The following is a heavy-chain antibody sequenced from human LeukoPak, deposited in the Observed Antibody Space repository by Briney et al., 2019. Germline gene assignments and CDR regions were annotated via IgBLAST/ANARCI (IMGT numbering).Heavy chain of an antibody. CDR1: GGTFSSYA. CDR3: AREWFGGLLSFWFDP. J-gene: IGHJ5*02. CDR2: IIPIFGTA. Sequence: SVKVSCKASGGTFSSYAISWVQQAPGQGLEWMGGIIPIFGTANYAQKFQGRVTITADESTSTAYMELSSLRSEDTAVYYCAREWFGGLLSFWFDPWGQGTLVTVSS. V-gene: IGHV1-69*13. D-gene: IGHD3-10*01.